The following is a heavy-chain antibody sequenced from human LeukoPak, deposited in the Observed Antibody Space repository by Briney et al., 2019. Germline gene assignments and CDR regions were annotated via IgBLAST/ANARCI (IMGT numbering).Heavy chain of an antibody. J-gene: IGHJ4*02. Sequence: SETLSLTCTVSGGSISSGGYYWSWIRQPPGKGLEWIGYIYHSGSTYYNPSLKSRVTISVDTSKNLFSLKLSSVTAADTAVYYCARHGGWELTSDYWGQGTLVTVSS. CDR3: ARHGGWELTSDY. D-gene: IGHD1-26*01. V-gene: IGHV4-30-2*01. CDR2: IYHSGST. CDR1: GGSISSGGYY.